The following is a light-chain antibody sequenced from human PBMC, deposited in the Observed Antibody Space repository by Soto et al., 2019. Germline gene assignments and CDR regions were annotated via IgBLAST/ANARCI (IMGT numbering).Light chain of an antibody. V-gene: IGKV3-11*01. J-gene: IGKJ1*01. CDR2: NAS. CDR3: QHRSDWPPGGT. CDR1: QSIRSY. Sequence: EIVLTQSPATLSLSPGERATLSCRASQSIRSYLAWYQHKPGQAPRLLIFNASNRATGIPARFSGSGSGTDFSLTISSLEPEDCAVYYCQHRSDWPPGGTSGQGTKVDIK.